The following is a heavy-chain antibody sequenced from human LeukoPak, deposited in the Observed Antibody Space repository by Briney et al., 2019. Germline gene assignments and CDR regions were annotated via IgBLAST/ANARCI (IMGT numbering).Heavy chain of an antibody. CDR2: IYSGGST. CDR1: EFSVGSNY. V-gene: IGHV3-66*01. D-gene: IGHD3-10*01. Sequence: GGSLRLSCAASEFSVGSNYMTWVRQAPGKGLEWVSLIYSGGSTYYADSVKGRFTISRDNSKNTLYLQMNSLKAEDTAVYYCTRDGYQKYFHGSGDLYYYYYMDVWGKGTTVAISS. J-gene: IGHJ6*03. CDR3: TRDGYQKYFHGSGDLYYYYYMDV.